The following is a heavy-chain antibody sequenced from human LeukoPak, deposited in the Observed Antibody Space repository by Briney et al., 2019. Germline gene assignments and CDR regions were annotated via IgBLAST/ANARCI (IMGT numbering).Heavy chain of an antibody. CDR3: ATGAAGSLGVFHI. CDR1: VDTFTTFD. Sequence: APVRVSRTASVDTFTTFDISWVREAPGQGLEWVGWISGYNGNTNYAQNFQGRVTMTTDTSTSTAYMELRLKSDDTAVYYCATGAAGSLGVFHIWGQGTMVTVSS. J-gene: IGHJ3*02. V-gene: IGHV1-18*01. D-gene: IGHD6-13*01. CDR2: ISGYNGNT.